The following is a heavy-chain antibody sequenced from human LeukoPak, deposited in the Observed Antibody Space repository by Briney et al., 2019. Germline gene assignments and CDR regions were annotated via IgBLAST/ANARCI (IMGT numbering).Heavy chain of an antibody. Sequence: SETLSLTCTVSGGSISSYYWSWIRQPPGKGLEWIGYIYYSGSTNYNPSLKSRVTISVDTSKNQFSLKLSSVTAADTAVYYCARDDADTAMAALWGQGTLVTVSS. J-gene: IGHJ4*02. CDR1: GGSISSYY. V-gene: IGHV4-59*01. D-gene: IGHD5-18*01. CDR3: ARDDADTAMAAL. CDR2: IYYSGST.